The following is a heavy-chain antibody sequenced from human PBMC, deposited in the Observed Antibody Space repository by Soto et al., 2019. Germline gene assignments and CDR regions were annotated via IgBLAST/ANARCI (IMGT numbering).Heavy chain of an antibody. CDR2: ISYNGSNK. J-gene: IGHJ3*02. V-gene: IGHV3-30*18. CDR1: GFTFSSYG. Sequence: GGSLRLSCAASGFTFSSYGMHWVRQAPGKGLEWVEVISYNGSNKYYADSVKGRFTISRDNSKNTLYLQMNSLRAEDTAVYYCAKAYSSGWYFLGAFDIWGQGTMVTVSS. D-gene: IGHD6-19*01. CDR3: AKAYSSGWYFLGAFDI.